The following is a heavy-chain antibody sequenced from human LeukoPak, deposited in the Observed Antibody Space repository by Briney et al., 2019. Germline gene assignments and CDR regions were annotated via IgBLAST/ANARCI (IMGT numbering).Heavy chain of an antibody. D-gene: IGHD1-26*01. CDR3: ARGPAIVGATTGAFDI. Sequence: PGGSLRLSCAASGFTVSSNYMSWVRHAPGKGLEWVSVIYSDGSTYYAGSVKGRFTICRDNSKNTLYLQMDSLRAEYTAVYYCARGPAIVGATTGAFDIWGQGTMVTVSS. V-gene: IGHV3-53*01. CDR1: GFTVSSNY. CDR2: IYSDGST. J-gene: IGHJ3*02.